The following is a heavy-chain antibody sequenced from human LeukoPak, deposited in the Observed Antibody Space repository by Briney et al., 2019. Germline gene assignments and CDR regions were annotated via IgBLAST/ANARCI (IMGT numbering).Heavy chain of an antibody. V-gene: IGHV1-69*13. D-gene: IGHD2-2*02. CDR2: IIPIFGTA. Sequence: SVKVSCKASGYTFTSYGISWVQQAPGQGLEWMGGIIPIFGTANYAQKFQGRVTITADESTSTAYMELSSLRSEDTAVYYCARLYCSSTSCHIGAPGGFDPWGQGTLVTVSS. CDR3: ARLYCSSTSCHIGAPGGFDP. J-gene: IGHJ5*02. CDR1: GYTFTSYG.